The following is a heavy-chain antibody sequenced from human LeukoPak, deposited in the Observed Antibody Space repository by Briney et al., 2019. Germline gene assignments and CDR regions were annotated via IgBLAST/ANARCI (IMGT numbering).Heavy chain of an antibody. D-gene: IGHD3-22*01. V-gene: IGHV3-30*03. CDR1: GFTFSNYG. CDR3: ARRGDYYDSSGSGSGAFDI. Sequence: GGSLRLSCAASGFTFSNYGMHWVRQAPGKGLEWVVVISYDGSNKYYADSVKGRFTISRDNSKNTLYLQMNSLRAEDTAVYYCARRGDYYDSSGSGSGAFDIWGQGTMVTVSS. J-gene: IGHJ3*02. CDR2: ISYDGSNK.